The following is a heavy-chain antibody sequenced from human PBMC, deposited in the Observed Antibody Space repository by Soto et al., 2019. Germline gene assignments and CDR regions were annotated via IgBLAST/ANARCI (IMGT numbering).Heavy chain of an antibody. CDR3: ARDKTSTYYDFWSASFYYGMDG. CDR1: GYTFTDYY. CDR2: INPNSGGT. Sequence: QVQLVQSGAEVKKPGASVKVSCKASGYTFTDYYIHWVRQAPGQGLEWMGWINPNSGGTNYAQKFQGWVTVTWDTYITTAYMELSRLRSDDTALYYCARDKTSTYYDFWSASFYYGMDGWGQGTTVTVSS. D-gene: IGHD3-3*01. J-gene: IGHJ6*02. V-gene: IGHV1-2*04.